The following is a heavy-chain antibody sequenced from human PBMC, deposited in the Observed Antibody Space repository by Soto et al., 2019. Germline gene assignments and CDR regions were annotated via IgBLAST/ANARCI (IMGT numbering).Heavy chain of an antibody. CDR2: ISSSSSTI. CDR3: ARLSIAAAGTFGMDV. CDR1: GFTFSSYS. V-gene: IGHV3-48*02. D-gene: IGHD6-13*01. Sequence: GGSLRLSCAASGFTFSSYSMNWVRQAPGKGLEWVSYISSSSSTIYYADSVKGRFTISRDNAKNSLYLQMNSLRDEDTAVYYCARLSIAAAGTFGMDVWGQGTTVTVSS. J-gene: IGHJ6*02.